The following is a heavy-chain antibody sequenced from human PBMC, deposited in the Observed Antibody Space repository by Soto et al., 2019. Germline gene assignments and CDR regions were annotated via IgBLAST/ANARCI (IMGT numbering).Heavy chain of an antibody. CDR3: ASCPWGLATTSVDGLDV. CDR1: GGSISSRGYY. J-gene: IGHJ6*02. V-gene: IGHV4-31*03. D-gene: IGHD3-16*01. Sequence: QVQLQESGPGLVTTSQTLSLTCTVSGGSISSRGYYWTWIRQLPGKGLEWIGCIYNSDSTYYSPSRESRVTISVDTSKNQFSLKLSSVTAADTGVYYCASCPWGLATTSVDGLDVWGPGTTVSVSS. CDR2: IYNSDST.